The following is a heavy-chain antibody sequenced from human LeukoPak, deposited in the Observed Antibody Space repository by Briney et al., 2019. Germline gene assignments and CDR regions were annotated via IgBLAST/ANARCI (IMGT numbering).Heavy chain of an antibody. J-gene: IGHJ4*02. Sequence: GGSLRLSCAASGFTFSSYEMNWVRQAPGKGLEWVSYISSSGSTIYYADSVKGRFTISRDNAKNSLYLQMNSLRAEDTAVYYCARDREAVDTKAWYFDYWGQGTLGTVS. CDR3: ARDREAVDTKAWYFDY. D-gene: IGHD6-19*01. CDR2: ISSSGSTI. CDR1: GFTFSSYE. V-gene: IGHV3-48*03.